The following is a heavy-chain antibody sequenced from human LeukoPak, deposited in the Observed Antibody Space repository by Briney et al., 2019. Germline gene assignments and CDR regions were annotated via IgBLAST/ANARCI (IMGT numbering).Heavy chain of an antibody. CDR3: ARERVGNVRGISHDAFDV. J-gene: IGHJ3*01. CDR1: GFTFSSYE. V-gene: IGHV3-48*03. D-gene: IGHD3-10*01. Sequence: PGGSLRLSCAASGFTFSSYEMHWIRQAPGKGLEWIANISSGSRSIQYVDSVKGRFTIHRDNAKKSLDLQMNSLRAEDTAVYYCARERVGNVRGISHDAFDVWGQGTRVTVAS. CDR2: ISSGSRSI.